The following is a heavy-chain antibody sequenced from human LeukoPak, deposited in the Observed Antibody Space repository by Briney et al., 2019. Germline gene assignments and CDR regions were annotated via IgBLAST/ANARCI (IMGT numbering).Heavy chain of an antibody. CDR2: IYYSGSS. J-gene: IGHJ4*02. V-gene: IGHV4-31*03. CDR1: GGSVSSGDYY. Sequence: SETLSLTCTVSGGSVSSGDYYWTWIRQPPGKGLEWIGYIYYSGSSYYNPSLRSRVTISVDTSKNHFSLKLSSVTAADTAVYYCARNRDGYNSFDYWGQGTLVTVSS. CDR3: ARNRDGYNSFDY. D-gene: IGHD5-24*01.